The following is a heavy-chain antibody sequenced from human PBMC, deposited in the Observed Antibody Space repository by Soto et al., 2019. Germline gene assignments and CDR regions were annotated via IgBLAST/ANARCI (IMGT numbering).Heavy chain of an antibody. CDR1: GFTFSRYS. CDR2: ISGLAGSL. J-gene: IGHJ4*02. V-gene: IGHV3-23*01. CDR3: ARSRGDSWNLYYFDS. Sequence: HPSETLSLSCAGSGFTFSRYSMGWVRQAPGRGLEWVSGISGLAGSLYYVDSVKGRFLVSRDNSWDTLYLRMSSLRVEDTAIYFCARSRGDSWNLYYFDSWGLGAPVTVSS. D-gene: IGHD1-20*01.